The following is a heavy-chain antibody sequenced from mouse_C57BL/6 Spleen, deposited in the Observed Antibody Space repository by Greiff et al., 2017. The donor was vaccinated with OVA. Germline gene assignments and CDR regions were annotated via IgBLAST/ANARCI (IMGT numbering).Heavy chain of an antibody. CDR3: ARSIYYGYFDY. Sequence: EVQRVESGPELVKPGASVKMSCKASGYTFTDYNMHWVKQSHGKSLEWIGYINPNNGGTSYNQKFKGKATLTVNKSSSTAYMELRSLTSEDSAVYYCARSIYYGYFDYWGQGTTLTVSS. D-gene: IGHD2-1*01. V-gene: IGHV1-22*01. CDR2: INPNNGGT. J-gene: IGHJ2*01. CDR1: GYTFTDYN.